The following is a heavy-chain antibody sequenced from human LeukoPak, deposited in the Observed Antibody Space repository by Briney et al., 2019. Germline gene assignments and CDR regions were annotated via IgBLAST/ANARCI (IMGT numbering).Heavy chain of an antibody. D-gene: IGHD5-24*01. V-gene: IGHV1-46*01. Sequence: GASVKVSCKASGYTFTGYYMHWVRQAPGQGLEWMGIINPSGGSTSYAQKFQGRVTMTRDTSTSTVYMELSSLRSEDTAVYYCARAGTSRDGYKIFDYWGQGTLVTVSS. CDR3: ARAGTSRDGYKIFDY. CDR1: GYTFTGYY. CDR2: INPSGGST. J-gene: IGHJ4*02.